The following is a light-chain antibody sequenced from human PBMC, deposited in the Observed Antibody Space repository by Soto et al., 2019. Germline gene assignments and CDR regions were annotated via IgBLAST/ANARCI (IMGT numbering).Light chain of an antibody. CDR1: SSNIGAGYD. Sequence: QSVLTQPPSVSGAPGQRVTISCTGSSSNIGAGYDVHWYQQLPGTAPKLLIYGNSNRPSGVPDRFSGSKSGTSASLAITGLQAEDEADDYCQSYDSSMSGPCVFGGGTKLTVL. CDR2: GNS. V-gene: IGLV1-40*01. J-gene: IGLJ3*02. CDR3: QSYDSSMSGPCV.